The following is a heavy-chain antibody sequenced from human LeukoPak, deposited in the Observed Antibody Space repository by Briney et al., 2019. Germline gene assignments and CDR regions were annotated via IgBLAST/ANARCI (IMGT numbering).Heavy chain of an antibody. Sequence: KTSETLSLTCTASGGSISSSSYYWGWIRQPPGKGLEWIGSIYYSGSTYYNPSLKSRVTISVDTSKNQFSLKLSSVTAADTAVYYCARETDIVVVVAAIGVRQVTYNWFDPWGQGTLVTVSS. CDR3: ARETDIVVVVAAIGVRQVTYNWFDP. CDR2: IYYSGST. V-gene: IGHV4-39*07. CDR1: GGSISSSSYY. J-gene: IGHJ5*02. D-gene: IGHD2-15*01.